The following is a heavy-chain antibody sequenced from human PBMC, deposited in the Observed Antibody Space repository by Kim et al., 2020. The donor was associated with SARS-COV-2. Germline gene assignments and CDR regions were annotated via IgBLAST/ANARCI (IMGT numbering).Heavy chain of an antibody. V-gene: IGHV3-30*04. Sequence: GGSLRLSCAASGFTFSSYAMHWVRQAPGKGLEWVAVISYDGSNKYYADSVKGRFTISRDNSKNTLYLQMNSLRAEDTAVYYCAREGEPYSGYDRWGQGTLVTVSS. J-gene: IGHJ4*02. D-gene: IGHD5-12*01. CDR2: ISYDGSNK. CDR1: GFTFSSYA. CDR3: AREGEPYSGYDR.